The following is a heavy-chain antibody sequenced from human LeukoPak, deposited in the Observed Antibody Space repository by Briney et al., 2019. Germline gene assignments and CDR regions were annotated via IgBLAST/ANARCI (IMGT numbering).Heavy chain of an antibody. CDR2: IYYSGST. Sequence: SETLSLTCTVSGGSISSYYWSWIRQPPGKRLEWIGYIYYSGSTNYNPSLKSRVTISVDTSKNQFSLKLSSVTAADTAVYYCARSPYRLDWFDPWGQGTLVTVSS. V-gene: IGHV4-59*01. CDR3: ARSPYRLDWFDP. J-gene: IGHJ5*02. D-gene: IGHD3-16*02. CDR1: GGSISSYY.